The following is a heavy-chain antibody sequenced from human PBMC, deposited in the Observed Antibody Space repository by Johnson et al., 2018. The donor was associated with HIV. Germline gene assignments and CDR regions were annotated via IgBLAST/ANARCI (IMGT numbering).Heavy chain of an antibody. CDR1: GLTFEDYG. Sequence: VQLVESGGGVVRPGGSLRLSCAASGLTFEDYGMSWVRQAPGKGLEWVSGINWNGGSTGYADSVEGRFTISRDNAKNSLYLQMNSLRVEDTALYYCARTQVVYAHFDIWGQGTMVTVSS. D-gene: IGHD2-8*02. V-gene: IGHV3-20*04. J-gene: IGHJ3*02. CDR2: INWNGGST. CDR3: ARTQVVYAHFDI.